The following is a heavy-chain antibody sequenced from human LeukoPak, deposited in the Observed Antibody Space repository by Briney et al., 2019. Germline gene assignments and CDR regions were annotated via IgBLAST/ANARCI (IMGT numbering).Heavy chain of an antibody. J-gene: IGHJ4*02. D-gene: IGHD4-17*01. V-gene: IGHV3-73*01. CDR2: IRSKGHSYAT. CDR3: TRHTVDY. Sequence: GGSLRLSCAASGFTFRDSAIHWVRQASGKGLEWVGRIRSKGHSYATAYAASVKGRFTISRDDSKNTAYLQMDSLKTEDTAVYYCTRHTVDYWGRGTLVTVSS. CDR1: GFTFRDSA.